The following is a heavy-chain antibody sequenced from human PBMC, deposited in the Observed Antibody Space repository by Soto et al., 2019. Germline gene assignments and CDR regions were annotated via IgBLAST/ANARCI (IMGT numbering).Heavy chain of an antibody. J-gene: IGHJ4*02. CDR3: ARRRSVGSRTIFDS. D-gene: IGHD2-15*01. Sequence: EVQLVESGGGLVQPGGSLRLSCAASGFTFSSYWMNWVRQAPGKGLEWVTNINEDGSDKYYVESVKGRFTISRDNAKTSLYLQMDSLRAEDTAVYYCARRRSVGSRTIFDSWGQGTLVTVSS. V-gene: IGHV3-7*01. CDR2: INEDGSDK. CDR1: GFTFSSYW.